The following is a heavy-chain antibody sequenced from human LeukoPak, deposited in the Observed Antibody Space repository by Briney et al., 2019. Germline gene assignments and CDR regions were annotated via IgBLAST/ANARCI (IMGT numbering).Heavy chain of an antibody. CDR3: ARIVGATTEDY. J-gene: IGHJ4*02. V-gene: IGHV4-34*01. D-gene: IGHD1-26*01. CDR2: INHSGST. Sequence: SETLSLTCAVYGGSFSGYYRSWIRQPPGKGLEWIGEINHSGSTNYNPSLKGRVTISVDTSKNQFSLKLSSVTAADTAVYYCARIVGATTEDYWGQGTLVTVSS. CDR1: GGSFSGYY.